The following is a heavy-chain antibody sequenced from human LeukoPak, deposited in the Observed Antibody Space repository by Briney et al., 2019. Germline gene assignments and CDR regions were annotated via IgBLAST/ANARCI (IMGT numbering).Heavy chain of an antibody. CDR3: ARAKRRDGYDLDY. CDR1: GGTFSSYA. V-gene: IGHV1-69*13. J-gene: IGHJ4*02. D-gene: IGHD5-24*01. Sequence: SVKVSCKASGGTFSSYAISWVRQAPGQGLEWMGGIIPIFGTANYAQKFQGRVTITADESTSTAYMELSSLRSEDTAVYYCARAKRRDGYDLDYWGQGTLVTVSS. CDR2: IIPIFGTA.